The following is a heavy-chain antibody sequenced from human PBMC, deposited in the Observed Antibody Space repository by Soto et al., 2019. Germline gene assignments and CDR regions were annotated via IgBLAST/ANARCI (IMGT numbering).Heavy chain of an antibody. CDR3: ARGLRAAAGRGIDY. J-gene: IGHJ4*02. V-gene: IGHV3-30-3*01. CDR1: GFTFVSYA. CDR2: ISYDGSNK. Sequence: QVQLVESGGGVVQPGRSLGLSCAASGFTFVSYALHWVRQAPAKGLEWVAVISYDGSNKYYADSVKGRFTISRDNSKNTLYLQMNSLRAEDTAVYYCARGLRAAAGRGIDYWGQGTLVTVSS. D-gene: IGHD6-13*01.